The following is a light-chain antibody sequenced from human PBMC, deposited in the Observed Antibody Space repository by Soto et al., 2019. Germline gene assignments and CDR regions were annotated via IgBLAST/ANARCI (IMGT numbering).Light chain of an antibody. CDR2: GAS. CDR1: QSVSSN. CDR3: QQYGSSPLT. J-gene: IGKJ5*01. V-gene: IGKV3-20*01. Sequence: DIVLTQSPGTLSVSPGERATLSCRASQSVSSNLAWYQQKPGQAPRLLIYGASSRATGIPDRFSGSGSGTDFTLTISRLEPEDFAVYYCQQYGSSPLTFGQGTRLEIK.